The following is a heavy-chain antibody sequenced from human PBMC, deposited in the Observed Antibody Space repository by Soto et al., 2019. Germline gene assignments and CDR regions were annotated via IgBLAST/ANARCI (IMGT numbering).Heavy chain of an antibody. CDR2: IYTSGST. CDR1: GGSISSYY. Sequence: QVQLQESGPGLVKPSETLSLTCTVSGGSISSYYWSWIRQPAGKGLEWIGRIYTSGSTNYNPSLKSRVTMAGDTSKNQVSLKLSFVTAADPAVYYCARGDLTYYYYYGMDVWGQGTTVTVSS. CDR3: ARGDLTYYYYYGMDV. J-gene: IGHJ6*02. V-gene: IGHV4-4*07. D-gene: IGHD2-21*01.